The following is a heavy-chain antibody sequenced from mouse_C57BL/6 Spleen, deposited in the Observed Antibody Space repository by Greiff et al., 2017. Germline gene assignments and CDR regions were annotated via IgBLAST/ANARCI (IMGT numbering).Heavy chain of an antibody. CDR1: GYTFTDYN. D-gene: IGHD1-1*01. Sequence: EVQLQQSGPELVKPGASVKMSCKASGYTFTDYNMHWVKQSHGKSLEWIGYINPNNGGTSYNQKFKGKATLTVNKSSSTAYMELRSLTSEDSAFYYCARSERVTTVVAKGAFAYWGQGTLVTVSA. V-gene: IGHV1-22*01. J-gene: IGHJ3*01. CDR3: ARSERVTTVVAKGAFAY. CDR2: INPNNGGT.